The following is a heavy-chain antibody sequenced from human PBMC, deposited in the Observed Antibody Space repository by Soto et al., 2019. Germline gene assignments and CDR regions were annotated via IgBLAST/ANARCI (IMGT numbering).Heavy chain of an antibody. CDR2: IYYSGST. V-gene: IGHV4-39*01. J-gene: IGHJ4*02. CDR3: ARQWLVTLAFDY. CDR1: GGSISSSSYY. Sequence: SETLSLTCTVSGGSISSSSYYWGWVRQPPGKGLEWIGSIYYSGSTYYNPSLKSRVTISVDTSKNQFSLKLSSVTAADTAVYYCARQWLVTLAFDYWGQGTLVTVSS. D-gene: IGHD6-19*01.